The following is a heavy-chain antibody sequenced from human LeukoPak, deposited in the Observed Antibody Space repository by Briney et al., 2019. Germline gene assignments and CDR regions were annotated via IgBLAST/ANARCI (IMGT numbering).Heavy chain of an antibody. D-gene: IGHD2-2*01. CDR1: GGSISSGSYY. Sequence: PSETLSLTCTVSGGSISSGSYYWSWIRQPAGKGLEWIGRIYTSGSTNYNPSLKSRVTISVDTSKNQFSLKLSSVTAADTAVYYCARDQYCSSTSCFDYWGQGTLVTVSS. V-gene: IGHV4-61*02. CDR3: ARDQYCSSTSCFDY. CDR2: IYTSGST. J-gene: IGHJ4*02.